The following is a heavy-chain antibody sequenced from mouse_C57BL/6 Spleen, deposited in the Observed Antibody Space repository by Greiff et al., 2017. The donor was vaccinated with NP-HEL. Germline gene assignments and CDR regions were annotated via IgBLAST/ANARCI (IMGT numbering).Heavy chain of an antibody. J-gene: IGHJ2*01. Sequence: QVQLQQSGAELVMPGASVKLSCKASGYTFTSYWMHWVKQRPGQGLEWIGEIDPSDSYTNYNQKFKGKSTLTVDKSSSTAYMQLSSLTSADSAVYYCASKLRNGSSPYYFDYWGQGTTLPVSS. D-gene: IGHD1-1*01. V-gene: IGHV1-69*01. CDR3: ASKLRNGSSPYYFDY. CDR2: IDPSDSYT. CDR1: GYTFTSYW.